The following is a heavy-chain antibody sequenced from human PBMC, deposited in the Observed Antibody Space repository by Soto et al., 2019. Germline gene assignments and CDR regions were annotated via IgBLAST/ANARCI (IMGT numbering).Heavy chain of an antibody. Sequence: QVQLVQSGAEVKKPGASVKVSCKASGYTFISYAIHWVRQAPGQRLEWMGWINTANDNTKYSQKFQGRVTITRDTSASLVYMELSSLRSEDTAVYYCARGSSWAHLDYWGQGTLVTVSS. CDR1: GYTFISYA. CDR3: ARGSSWAHLDY. D-gene: IGHD6-13*01. V-gene: IGHV1-3*04. J-gene: IGHJ4*02. CDR2: INTANDNT.